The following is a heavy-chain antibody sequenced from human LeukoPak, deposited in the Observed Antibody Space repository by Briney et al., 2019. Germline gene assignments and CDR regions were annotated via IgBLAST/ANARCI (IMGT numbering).Heavy chain of an antibody. V-gene: IGHV4-30-2*01. D-gene: IGHD6-19*01. CDR2: IYHSGST. Sequence: PSETLSLTCAVSGGSISSGGYSWSWIRQPSGKGLEWIGYIYHSGSTYYNPSLKSRVTISVDRSKNQFSLKLSSVTAADTAVYYCARAPYSSGSFDYWGQGTLVTVSS. CDR3: ARAPYSSGSFDY. J-gene: IGHJ4*02. CDR1: GGSISSGGYS.